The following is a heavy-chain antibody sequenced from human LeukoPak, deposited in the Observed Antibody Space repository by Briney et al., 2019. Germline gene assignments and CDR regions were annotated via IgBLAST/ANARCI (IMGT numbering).Heavy chain of an antibody. CDR1: GFTFSSYA. J-gene: IGHJ3*02. CDR2: ISYDGSNK. Sequence: PGRSLRLSCAASGFTFSSYAMHWVRQAPGKGLEWVAVISYDGSNKYYADSVKDRFTISRDNSKNTLYLQMNSLRAEDTAVYYCARDRESGYSYGFDAFDIWGQGTMVTVSS. CDR3: ARDRESGYSYGFDAFDI. V-gene: IGHV3-30-3*01. D-gene: IGHD5-18*01.